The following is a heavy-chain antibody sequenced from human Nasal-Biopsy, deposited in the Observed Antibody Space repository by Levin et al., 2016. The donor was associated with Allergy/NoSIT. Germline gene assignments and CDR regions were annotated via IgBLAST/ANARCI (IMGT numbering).Heavy chain of an antibody. J-gene: IGHJ4*02. V-gene: IGHV4-39*01. CDR1: GGSITTNSWY. CDR3: AKTVAATGLYAFDF. CDR2: FSYSGSI. D-gene: IGHD6-13*01. Sequence: SETLSLTCTVSGGSITTNSWYWGWIRQPPGKGLEWIGSFSYSGSIYYNPSLTSRVTMPVDTSKNQFSLKLNSVIAADTAVYYCAKTVAATGLYAFDFWGPGMLVTVSS.